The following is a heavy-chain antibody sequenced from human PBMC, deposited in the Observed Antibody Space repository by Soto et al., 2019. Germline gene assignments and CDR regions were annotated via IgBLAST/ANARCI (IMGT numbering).Heavy chain of an antibody. Sequence: GESLKISCKGSGFSFTNYWISWVRQMPGEGLEWMGNIDPVDSYANYSPSFQGHVTFSVDTSISTAYLQWSSLKASDTAMYFCARIASIARNWFDPWGQGTLVTVSS. J-gene: IGHJ5*02. CDR2: IDPVDSYA. V-gene: IGHV5-10-1*01. CDR1: GFSFTNYW. D-gene: IGHD2-21*01. CDR3: ARIASIARNWFDP.